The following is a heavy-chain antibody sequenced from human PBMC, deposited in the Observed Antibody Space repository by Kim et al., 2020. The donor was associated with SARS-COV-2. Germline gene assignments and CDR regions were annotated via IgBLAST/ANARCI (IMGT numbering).Heavy chain of an antibody. V-gene: IGHV7-4-1*02. D-gene: IGHD3-10*01. J-gene: IGHJ4*02. Sequence: ASVKVSCKASGYTFTSYAMNWVRQAPGQGLEWMGWINTNTGNPTYAQGFTGRFVFSLDTSVSTAYLQISSLKAEDTAVYYCARDPSSQGGGPVALWFGEFGYYFDYWGQGTLVTVSS. CDR3: ARDPSSQGGGPVALWFGEFGYYFDY. CDR1: GYTFTSYA. CDR2: INTNTGNP.